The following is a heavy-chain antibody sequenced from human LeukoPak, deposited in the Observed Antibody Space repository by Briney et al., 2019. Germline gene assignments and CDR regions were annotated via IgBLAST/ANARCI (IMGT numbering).Heavy chain of an antibody. Sequence: PSETLSLTCSVSGDSVSSSPYYWGWIRQPPGKGLEWIGEINHSGSTNYNPSLKSRVTISVDTSKNQFSLKLSSVTAADTAVYYCARGDPSRKVARWGQGTLVTVSS. CDR3: ARGDPSRKVAR. J-gene: IGHJ4*02. CDR2: INHSGST. CDR1: GDSVSSSPYY. D-gene: IGHD2-15*01. V-gene: IGHV4-39*07.